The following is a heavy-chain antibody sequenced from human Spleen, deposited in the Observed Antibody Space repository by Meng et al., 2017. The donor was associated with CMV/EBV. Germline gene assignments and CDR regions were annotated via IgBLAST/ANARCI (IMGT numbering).Heavy chain of an antibody. D-gene: IGHD6-6*01. Sequence: KVSCKGSGYSFTSSWIGWVRQMPGKGLEWMGIIYLGDSDTRYSPSFQGQVTISADKSISTAYLQWSSLKASDTAMYYCARHGAAPSDLYYYGMDVWSQGTTVTVSS. V-gene: IGHV5-51*01. CDR2: IYLGDSDT. CDR3: ARHGAAPSDLYYYGMDV. J-gene: IGHJ6*02. CDR1: GYSFTSSW.